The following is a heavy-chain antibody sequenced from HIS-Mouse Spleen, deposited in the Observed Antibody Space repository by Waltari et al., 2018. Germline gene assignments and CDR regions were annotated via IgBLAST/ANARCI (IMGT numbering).Heavy chain of an antibody. CDR3: ARVGLGIAFDI. J-gene: IGHJ3*02. D-gene: IGHD7-27*01. CDR1: GSTFTGYY. Sequence: QVQRVQPGAGVKKPGPYVRVSCTPSGSTFTGYYIHWVRQAPGQGLEWMGWINPNSGGTNYAQKFQGRVTMTRDTSISTAYMELSRLRSDDTAVYYCARVGLGIAFDIWGQGTMVTVSS. CDR2: INPNSGGT. V-gene: IGHV1-2*02.